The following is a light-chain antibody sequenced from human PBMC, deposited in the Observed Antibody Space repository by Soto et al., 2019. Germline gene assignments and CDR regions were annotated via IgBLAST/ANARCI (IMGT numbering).Light chain of an antibody. Sequence: QSALTQPRSVSGSPGQSVTISCTGTSSDFGAYDFVSWYQQHPGRAPRLMIYDVFKRPSGVPERFSGSKSGNTASLTISGLQAEDDADYYCCPNAGLDTHYAFVTGTKVTVL. J-gene: IGLJ1*01. CDR1: SSDFGAYDF. CDR2: DVF. CDR3: CPNAGLDTHYA. V-gene: IGLV2-11*01.